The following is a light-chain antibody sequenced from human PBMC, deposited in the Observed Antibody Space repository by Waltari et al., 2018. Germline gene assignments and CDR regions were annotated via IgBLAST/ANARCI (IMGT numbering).Light chain of an antibody. CDR1: QRLLSSSNNKNY. CDR3: QQYYSAPLT. Sequence: DIVMTQSPDSLAVSLGERATINSKSSQRLLSSSNNKNYIVWYQQTPGQPPKLLSYWASTRDIGVPDRFSGSGSGTDFTLTISSLQAEDVAVYYCQQYYSAPLTFGGGTKVEIK. J-gene: IGKJ4*01. CDR2: WAS. V-gene: IGKV4-1*01.